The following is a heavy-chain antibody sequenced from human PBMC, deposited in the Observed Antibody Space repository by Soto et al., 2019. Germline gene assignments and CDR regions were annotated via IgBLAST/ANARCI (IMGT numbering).Heavy chain of an antibody. CDR3: ASGYCSSTSCYAGYYYGMDV. Sequence: GASVKVSCKASGGTFSSYAISWVRQAPGQGLEWMGGIIPIFGTANYAQKFQGRVTITADESTSTAYMELSGLRSEDTAVYYCASGYCSSTSCYAGYYYGMDVWGQGTTVTVSS. CDR1: GGTFSSYA. V-gene: IGHV1-69*13. D-gene: IGHD2-2*03. J-gene: IGHJ6*02. CDR2: IIPIFGTA.